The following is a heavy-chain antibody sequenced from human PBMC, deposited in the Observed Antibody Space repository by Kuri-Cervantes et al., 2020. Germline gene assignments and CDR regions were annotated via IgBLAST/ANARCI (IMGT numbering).Heavy chain of an antibody. Sequence: GGSLRLSCAASGFTFSDYYMSWIRQAPGEGLEWVSYISSSGSTIYYADSVKGRFTISRDNAKNSLYLQMNSLRAEDTAVYYCARTRGWEWELREPSSRGSFDYWGQGTLVTVSS. D-gene: IGHD1-26*01. CDR1: GFTFSDYY. CDR2: ISSSGSTI. J-gene: IGHJ4*02. V-gene: IGHV3-11*01. CDR3: ARTRGWEWELREPSSRGSFDY.